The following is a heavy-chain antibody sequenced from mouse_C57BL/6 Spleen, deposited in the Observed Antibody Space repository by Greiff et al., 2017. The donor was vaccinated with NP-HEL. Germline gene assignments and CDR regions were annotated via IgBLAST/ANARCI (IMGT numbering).Heavy chain of an antibody. Sequence: QVQLQQSGAELMKPGASVKLSCKATGYTFTGYWIEWVKQRPGHGLEWIGEILPGSGSTNYNEKFKGKATFTADTSSNTAYMQLSSLTTEDAAIYYCARWEDGYFWLAYWGQGTLVTVSA. V-gene: IGHV1-9*01. CDR3: ARWEDGYFWLAY. J-gene: IGHJ3*01. CDR2: ILPGSGST. D-gene: IGHD2-3*01. CDR1: GYTFTGYW.